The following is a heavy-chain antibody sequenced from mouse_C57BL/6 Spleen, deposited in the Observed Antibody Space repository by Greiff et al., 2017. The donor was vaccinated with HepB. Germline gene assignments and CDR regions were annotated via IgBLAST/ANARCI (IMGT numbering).Heavy chain of an antibody. CDR3: ARDYDSYAMDY. CDR1: GFTFSSYA. J-gene: IGHJ4*01. V-gene: IGHV5-4*01. CDR2: ISDGGSYT. D-gene: IGHD2-12*01. Sequence: EVNLVESGGGLVKPGGSLKLSCAASGFTFSSYAMSWVRQTPEKRLEWVATISDGGSYTYYPDNVKGRFTISRDNAKNNLYLQMSHLKSEDTAMYYCARDYDSYAMDYWGQGTSVTVSS.